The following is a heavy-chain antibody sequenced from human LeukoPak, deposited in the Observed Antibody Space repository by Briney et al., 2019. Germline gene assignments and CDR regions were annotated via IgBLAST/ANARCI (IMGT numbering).Heavy chain of an antibody. CDR3: VRGYSFGPYGMDV. V-gene: IGHV3-23*01. J-gene: IGHJ6*02. CDR2: ISGSGGKT. Sequence: PGGSLRLSCAASGFPFNIYAMNWVRQAPGKGLEWVSAISGSGGKTYYADSVKGRFTISRDNSKNTLYLQMSSLRAEDTAVYFCVRGYSFGPYGMDVWGQGTTVTVSS. D-gene: IGHD2-15*01. CDR1: GFPFNIYA.